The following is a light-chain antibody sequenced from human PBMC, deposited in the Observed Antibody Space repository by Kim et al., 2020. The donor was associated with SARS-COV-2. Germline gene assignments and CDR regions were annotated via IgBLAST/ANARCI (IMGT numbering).Light chain of an antibody. CDR3: QQYGSSPGFT. J-gene: IGKJ3*01. CDR1: QSDSSSY. V-gene: IGKV3-20*01. CDR2: GAS. Sequence: PGERATLSCRASQSDSSSYLAWYQQKPGQAPRLLIYGASSRATGIPDRFSGSGSGTDFTLTISRLEPEDFAVYYCQQYGSSPGFTFGPGTKVDIK.